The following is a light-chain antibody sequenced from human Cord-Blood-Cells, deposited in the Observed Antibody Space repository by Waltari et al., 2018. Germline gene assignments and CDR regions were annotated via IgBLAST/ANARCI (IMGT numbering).Light chain of an antibody. J-gene: IGLJ2*01. Sequence: QSALTQPASVSGSPGQSINISCTGTSSDVWSYNLVSLYQQQPGKAPKLMIYEGSKRPSGVSNRFSGSKSGNTASLTISGLQAEDEADYYCCSYAGSSTFVVFGGGTKLTVL. CDR3: CSYAGSSTFVV. CDR2: EGS. CDR1: SSDVWSYNL. V-gene: IGLV2-23*03.